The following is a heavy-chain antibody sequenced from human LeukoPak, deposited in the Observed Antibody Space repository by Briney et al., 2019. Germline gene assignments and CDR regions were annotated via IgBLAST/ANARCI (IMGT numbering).Heavy chain of an antibody. V-gene: IGHV1-18*01. CDR3: ARGGYSSSWYSYDYYYYMDV. CDR2: ISAYNGNT. D-gene: IGHD6-13*01. CDR1: GCTFTSYG. Sequence: ASVKVSCKASGCTFTSYGISWVRQAPGQGLEWMGWISAYNGNTNYAQKLQGRVTMTTDTSTSTAYMELRSLRSDDTAVYYCARGGYSSSWYSYDYYYYMDVWGKGTTVTVSS. J-gene: IGHJ6*03.